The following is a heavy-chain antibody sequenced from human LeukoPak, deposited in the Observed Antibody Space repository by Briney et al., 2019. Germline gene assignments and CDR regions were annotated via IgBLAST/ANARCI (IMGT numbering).Heavy chain of an antibody. D-gene: IGHD6-13*01. CDR2: INPNSGGT. V-gene: IGHV1-2*04. Sequence: GASVKVSCKASGYTFTGYYMHWVRQAPGQGLEWMGWINPNSGGTNYAQKFQGWVTMTRDTSISTAYMELSRLRSDDTAVYYCARGWSIAAAGNTPNWFDPWGQGTLVTVSS. CDR1: GYTFTGYY. CDR3: ARGWSIAAAGNTPNWFDP. J-gene: IGHJ5*02.